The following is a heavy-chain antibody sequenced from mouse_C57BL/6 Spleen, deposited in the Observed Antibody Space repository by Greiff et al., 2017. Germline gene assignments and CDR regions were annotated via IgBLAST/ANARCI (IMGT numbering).Heavy chain of an antibody. CDR2: ILPGSGST. CDR1: GYTFTGYW. V-gene: IGHV1-9*01. D-gene: IGHD2-4*01. J-gene: IGHJ3*01. CDR3: ASYYDYGGVSWFAY. Sequence: QVQLQQSGAELMKPGASVKLSCKATGYTFTGYWIEWVKQRPGHGLEWIGEILPGSGSTNHNEKFKGKATFTADTSSNTAYMQLSSLTTEDSAIYYCASYYDYGGVSWFAYWGQGTLVTVSA.